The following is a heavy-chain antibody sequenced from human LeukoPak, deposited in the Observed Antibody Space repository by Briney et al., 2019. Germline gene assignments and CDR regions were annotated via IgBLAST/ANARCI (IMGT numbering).Heavy chain of an antibody. V-gene: IGHV5-51*01. CDR2: IHPADSET. Sequence: GESLKISCKAAGDRFTSYWIGWVRQMPGKGLEWMGIIHPADSETLYSPSLQGQVTISADNSISTVYLQWSSLKASDTAMYYCARLSGRVVCSAGSCYIDSWGQGTLVTVSS. J-gene: IGHJ4*02. D-gene: IGHD2-15*01. CDR3: ARLSGRVVCSAGSCYIDS. CDR1: GDRFTSYW.